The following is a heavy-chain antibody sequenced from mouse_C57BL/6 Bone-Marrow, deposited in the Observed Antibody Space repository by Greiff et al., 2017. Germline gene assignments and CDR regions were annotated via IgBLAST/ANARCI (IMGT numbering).Heavy chain of an antibody. CDR2: IDPSDSYT. D-gene: IGHD1-1*01. CDR3: ARGGFITTVVAKAY. V-gene: IGHV1-59*01. CDR1: GYTFTSYW. J-gene: IGHJ3*01. Sequence: VQLQQPGAELVRPGTSVKLSCKASGYTFTSYWMHWVKQRPGQGLEWIGVIDPSDSYTNYNQKFKGKATLTVDTSSSTAYMQLSSLTSEDSAVYYCARGGFITTVVAKAYWGQGTLVTVSA.